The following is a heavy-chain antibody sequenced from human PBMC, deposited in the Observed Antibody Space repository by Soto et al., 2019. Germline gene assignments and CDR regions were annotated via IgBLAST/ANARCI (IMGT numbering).Heavy chain of an antibody. J-gene: IGHJ4*02. CDR2: IYWDDDK. V-gene: IGHV2-5*02. CDR3: AHRDRASEGLFDH. Sequence: QITLKESGPTLVKPTQTLTLTCTFSGFSLTTSGVAVGWIRQPPGKALEWLSVIYWDDDKRSSPSLRNRLTITKDTSKNQVVLTMTNLDPVDTATYYSAHRDRASEGLFDHWGQGILVTVSS. CDR1: GFSLTTSGVA.